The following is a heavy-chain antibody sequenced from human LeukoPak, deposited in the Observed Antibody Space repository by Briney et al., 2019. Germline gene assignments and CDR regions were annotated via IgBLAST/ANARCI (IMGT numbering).Heavy chain of an antibody. J-gene: IGHJ4*02. CDR2: ISSSGSTI. CDR3: ARVRQEDSSGYYRFDY. V-gene: IGHV3-11*01. D-gene: IGHD3-22*01. CDR1: GFTFSDYY. Sequence: PGGSLRLSCAASGFTFSDYYMSWIRQAPGKGLEWVSYISSSGSTIYYADSVKGRFTISRDNAKNSLYLQMNSLRAEDTAVYYCARVRQEDSSGYYRFDYWGQGTLVTVSS.